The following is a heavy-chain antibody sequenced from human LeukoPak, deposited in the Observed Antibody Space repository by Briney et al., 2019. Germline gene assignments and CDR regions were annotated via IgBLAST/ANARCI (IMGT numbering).Heavy chain of an antibody. J-gene: IGHJ4*02. CDR3: ARLNWYSSSWYYFDY. Sequence: PSETLSLTCAVYGGSFSGYYWSWICQPPGKGLEWIGEINHSGSTNYNPSLKSRVTISVDTSKNQFSLKLSSVTAADTAVYYCARLNWYSSSWYYFDYWGQRTLVTVSS. V-gene: IGHV4-34*01. D-gene: IGHD6-13*01. CDR2: INHSGST. CDR1: GGSFSGYY.